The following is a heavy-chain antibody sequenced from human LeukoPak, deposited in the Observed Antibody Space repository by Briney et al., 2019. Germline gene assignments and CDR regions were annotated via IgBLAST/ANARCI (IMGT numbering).Heavy chain of an antibody. V-gene: IGHV3-23*01. D-gene: IGHD6-19*01. CDR3: AKTPYGYSSGWYGGVWFDP. CDR2: ISGSGGST. Sequence: GASLRLSCAASGFTFSSYAMSWVRQAPGKGLEWVSAISGSGGSTYYADSVKGRFTISRGNSKNTLYLQMNSLRAEDTAVYYCAKTPYGYSSGWYGGVWFDPWGQGTLVTVSS. J-gene: IGHJ5*02. CDR1: GFTFSSYA.